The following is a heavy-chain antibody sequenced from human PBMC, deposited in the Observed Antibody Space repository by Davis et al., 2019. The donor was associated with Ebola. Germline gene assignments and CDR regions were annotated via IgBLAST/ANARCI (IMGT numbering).Heavy chain of an antibody. J-gene: IGHJ5*02. D-gene: IGHD2-8*01. CDR2: IYPADSDT. Sequence: GESLKISCKASGYSFTSYWIGWVRQMPGKGLDWMGIIYPADSDTRYSPSFQGQVIISADKSTRTAYLQWTSLRASDTAIYYCARHARPDIVLIPFDAWGQGTQVTVSS. CDR1: GYSFTSYW. CDR3: ARHARPDIVLIPFDA. V-gene: IGHV5-51*01.